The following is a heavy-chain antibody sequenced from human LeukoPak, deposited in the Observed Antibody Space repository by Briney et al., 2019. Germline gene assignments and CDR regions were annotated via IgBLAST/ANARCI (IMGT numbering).Heavy chain of an antibody. Sequence: GESLKISCKGSGYSFTSYWIGWVRQMPGKGPEWMGIIYPGDSDTRYSPSFQGQVTISADKSISTAYLQWSSLKASDTAMYYCASAYCSSTSCYGDYYGMDVWGQGTTVTVSS. CDR1: GYSFTSYW. V-gene: IGHV5-51*01. CDR3: ASAYCSSTSCYGDYYGMDV. D-gene: IGHD2-2*01. CDR2: IYPGDSDT. J-gene: IGHJ6*02.